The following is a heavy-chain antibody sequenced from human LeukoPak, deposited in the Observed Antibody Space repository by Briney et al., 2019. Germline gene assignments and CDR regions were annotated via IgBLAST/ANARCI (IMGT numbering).Heavy chain of an antibody. CDR1: GFTVSSNY. Sequence: PGGSLRLSCAASGFTVSSNYMSWVRQAPGKGLEWVSVTYSGGSTYYADSVKGRFTISRDNSKNTLYLQMNSLRAEDTAVYYCARAVRGYSYGTDYSFDSWGQGTLVTVSS. CDR3: ARAVRGYSYGTDYSFDS. J-gene: IGHJ4*02. CDR2: TYSGGST. D-gene: IGHD5-18*01. V-gene: IGHV3-66*02.